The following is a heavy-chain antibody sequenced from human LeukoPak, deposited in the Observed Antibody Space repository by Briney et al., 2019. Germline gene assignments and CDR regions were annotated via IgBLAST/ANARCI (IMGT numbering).Heavy chain of an antibody. Sequence: SQTPSLTCAISGDSFSSNSAAWNWLRQSPSRGLEWLGRTYYRSKWYNDYAVSVKSRITIKPDTSKNQFSLQLNSVTPEDTAVYYCAREVTGDAFDIWGQGTMVTVSS. CDR3: AREVTGDAFDI. V-gene: IGHV6-1*01. J-gene: IGHJ3*02. CDR2: TYYRSKWYN. CDR1: GDSFSSNSAA. D-gene: IGHD2-21*02.